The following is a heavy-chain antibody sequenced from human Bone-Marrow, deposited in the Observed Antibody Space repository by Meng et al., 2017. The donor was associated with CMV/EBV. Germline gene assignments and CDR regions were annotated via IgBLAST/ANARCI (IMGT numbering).Heavy chain of an antibody. V-gene: IGHV3-30*04. J-gene: IGHJ4*02. CDR2: ISYDGSNK. D-gene: IGHD3-22*01. CDR1: GFTFSSYA. Sequence: LSLTFAASGFTFSSYAMHWVRQAPGKGLEWVAVISYDGSNKYYADSVEGRFTISRDNSKNTLYLQMNSLRAEDTAVYYCARNGFGYYYDSSGYHWGQGTLVTVSS. CDR3: ARNGFGYYYDSSGYH.